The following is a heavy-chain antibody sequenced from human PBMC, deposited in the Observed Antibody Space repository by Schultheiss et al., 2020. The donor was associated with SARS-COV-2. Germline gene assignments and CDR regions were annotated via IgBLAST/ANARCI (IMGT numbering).Heavy chain of an antibody. V-gene: IGHV3-30*12. CDR2: ISYDGSNK. D-gene: IGHD6-13*01. J-gene: IGHJ4*02. CDR1: GFTFSSYG. CDR3: ARGWYSSSWFDY. Sequence: GGSLRLSCAASGFTFSSYGMHWVRQAPGKGLEWVAVISYDGSNKYYADSVKGRFTISRDNSKNTLYVQMNSLRAEDTAVYYCARGWYSSSWFDYWGQGTLVTVSS.